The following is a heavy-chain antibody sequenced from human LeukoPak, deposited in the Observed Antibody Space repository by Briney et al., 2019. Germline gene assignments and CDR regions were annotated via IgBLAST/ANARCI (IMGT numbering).Heavy chain of an antibody. CDR3: ARLDYVDAFDI. Sequence: GGSLRLSCAASGFTFSTYSMNWVRQAPGKGLEWVSSISSSSTYIYYADSLKGRFTISRDNAKNSLYLQMNSLRAEDTAVYYCARLDYVDAFDIWGQGTMVTVSS. CDR1: GFTFSTYS. J-gene: IGHJ3*02. CDR2: ISSSSTYI. V-gene: IGHV3-21*01. D-gene: IGHD4-17*01.